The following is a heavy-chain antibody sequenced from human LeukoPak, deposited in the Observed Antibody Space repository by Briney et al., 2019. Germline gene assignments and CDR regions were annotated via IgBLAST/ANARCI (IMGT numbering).Heavy chain of an antibody. CDR3: AKDEDYMVSYNWFDP. V-gene: IGHV3-23*01. D-gene: IGHD4-11*01. J-gene: IGHJ5*02. CDR1: GFTFSSYA. Sequence: GGSLGLSCAASGFTFSSYAMSWVRQAPGKGLEWVSAISGSGGSTYYADSVKGRFTISRDNSKNTLYLQMNSLRAEDTAVYYCAKDEDYMVSYNWFDPWGQGTLVTVSS. CDR2: ISGSGGST.